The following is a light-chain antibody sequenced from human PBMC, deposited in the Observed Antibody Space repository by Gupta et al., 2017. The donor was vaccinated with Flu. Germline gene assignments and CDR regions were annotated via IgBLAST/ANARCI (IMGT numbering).Light chain of an antibody. V-gene: IGKV3D-11*02. J-gene: IGKJ4*01. CDR1: QSVGSY. CDR3: QQRTSGYPSIT. CDR2: DAS. Sequence: EVVLTQSPATLSLSPGDRATLSCRASQSVGSYLAWYQQKPGQAPRFLIFDASNRAPGIPARFSGSGDGTDFTLTISSREPEDSAVYYCQQRTSGYPSITFGGGTKVEIK.